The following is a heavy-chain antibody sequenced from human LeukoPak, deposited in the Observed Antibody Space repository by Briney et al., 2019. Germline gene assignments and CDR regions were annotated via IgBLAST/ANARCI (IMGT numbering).Heavy chain of an antibody. J-gene: IGHJ5*02. CDR3: ARDGGYSSSFRTNWFDP. V-gene: IGHV1-46*01. D-gene: IGHD6-6*01. CDR1: GYTFTSYA. CDR2: INPSGGST. Sequence: ASVKVSCKASGYTFTSYAMHWVRQAPGQRLEWMGIINPSGGSTSYAQKFQGRVTMTRDTSTSTVYMELSSLRSEDTAVYYCARDGGYSSSFRTNWFDPWGQGTLVTVSS.